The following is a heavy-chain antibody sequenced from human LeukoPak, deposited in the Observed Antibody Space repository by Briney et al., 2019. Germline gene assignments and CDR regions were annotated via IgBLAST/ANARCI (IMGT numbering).Heavy chain of an antibody. D-gene: IGHD4-17*01. V-gene: IGHV4-59*01. J-gene: IGHJ4*02. CDR2: IYYSGST. CDR3: AREPSTVSAYI. Sequence: PSETLSLTCTVSGGSISSYYWSWIRQPPGKGLEWIGYIYYSGSTNYNPSLKSRVTISVDTSKNQFSLRLTSVTAADTAIYYCAREPSTVSAYIWGQGTLVIVSS. CDR1: GGSISSYY.